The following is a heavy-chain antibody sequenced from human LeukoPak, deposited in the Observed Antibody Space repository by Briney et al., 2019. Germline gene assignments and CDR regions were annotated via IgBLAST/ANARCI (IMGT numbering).Heavy chain of an antibody. V-gene: IGHV4-59*01. J-gene: IGHJ4*02. Sequence: SETLSLTCTVSGGSISSYYWSWIRQPPGKGLEWIGYIYYSGSTNYNPSLKSRVTISVDTSKNQFSLKLSSVTAADTAVYYCARGYCSSTSCYAGPIDYWGQGTLVTVS. CDR3: ARGYCSSTSCYAGPIDY. D-gene: IGHD2-2*01. CDR2: IYYSGST. CDR1: GGSISSYY.